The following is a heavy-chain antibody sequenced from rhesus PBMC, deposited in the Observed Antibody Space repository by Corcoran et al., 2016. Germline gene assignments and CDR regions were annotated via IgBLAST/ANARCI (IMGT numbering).Heavy chain of an antibody. CDR2: ISSGPGNT. CDR1: GIPFSNFW. V-gene: IGHV3S25*01. CDR3: TGIDSH. J-gene: IGHJ4*01. D-gene: IGHD2-33*01. Sequence: EVQLVESGGDLAQPGGSLRLPCDASGIPFSNFWMHWVRQAPGKGLEWVSTISSGPGNTYYADSVKGRFTISRDNSKSTLSLQMNSLRAEDTAVYYCTGIDSHWGQGVLVTVSS.